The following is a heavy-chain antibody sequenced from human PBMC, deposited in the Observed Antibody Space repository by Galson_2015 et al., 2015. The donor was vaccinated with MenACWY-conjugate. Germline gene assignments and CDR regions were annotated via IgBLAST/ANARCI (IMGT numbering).Heavy chain of an antibody. J-gene: IGHJ4*02. CDR3: SRGWGTGINDY. V-gene: IGHV1-46*03. Sequence: SVKVSCKASGYSFSSYSIHWVRQAPGQGLEWMGVINPTGGNTNYAQKLQGTVTMTWDTPTNTVYMELRSLRSEDTAVYYCSRGWGTGINDYWGQGTLVTVSS. CDR1: GYSFSSYS. D-gene: IGHD2-8*02. CDR2: INPTGGNT.